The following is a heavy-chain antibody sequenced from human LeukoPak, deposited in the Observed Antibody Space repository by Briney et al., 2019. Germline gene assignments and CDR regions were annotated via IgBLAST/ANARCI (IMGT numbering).Heavy chain of an antibody. CDR3: ARSTGYSSSNAFDI. Sequence: GGSLRLSCAASGFTFSSYSMNWVRQAPGKGLGWVSSISSSSSYIYYADSVKGRFTISRDNAKNSLYLQMNSLRAEDTAVYYCARSTGYSSSNAFDIWGQGTMVTVSS. CDR2: ISSSSSYI. CDR1: GFTFSSYS. V-gene: IGHV3-21*01. D-gene: IGHD6-13*01. J-gene: IGHJ3*02.